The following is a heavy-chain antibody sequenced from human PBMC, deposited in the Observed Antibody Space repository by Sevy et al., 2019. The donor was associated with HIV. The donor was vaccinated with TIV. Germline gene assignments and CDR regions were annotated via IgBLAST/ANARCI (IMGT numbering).Heavy chain of an antibody. D-gene: IGHD3-22*01. J-gene: IGHJ4*02. CDR1: GFTFDDYA. CDR3: AKDKGGGYWDYFDY. Sequence: GGSLRLSCAASGFTFDDYAMHWVRQAPGKGLEWVSGISWNSGSIGYADSVKGRFTISRDNAKNYLYLQMNSLRAEDTALYYCAKDKGGGYWDYFDYWGQGTLVTVSS. V-gene: IGHV3-9*01. CDR2: ISWNSGSI.